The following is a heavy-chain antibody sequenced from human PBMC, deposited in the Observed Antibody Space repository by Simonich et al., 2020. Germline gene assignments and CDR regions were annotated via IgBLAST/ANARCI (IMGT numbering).Heavy chain of an antibody. CDR1: VVTFGSYA. CDR2: RSNDGMNK. Sequence: QVLLVEAGGGVVQPGRSLRLFCAASVVTFGSYAWHWFRQAVGKEGEWVAGRSNDGMNKTYADPVKGRFTTIRDNTKNTPDLQMNSMRAEDTAVYYCAREGAGNDAFDIWGQGTMVTVSS. D-gene: IGHD1-26*01. J-gene: IGHJ3*02. CDR3: AREGAGNDAFDI. V-gene: IGHV3-30*07.